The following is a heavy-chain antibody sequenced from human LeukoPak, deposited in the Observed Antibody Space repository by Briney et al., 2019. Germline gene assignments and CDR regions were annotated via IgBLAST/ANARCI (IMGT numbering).Heavy chain of an antibody. CDR3: ARHGNGAFDI. V-gene: IGHV4-59*08. J-gene: IGHJ3*02. D-gene: IGHD1-1*01. CDR2: IYYSGST. Sequence: SETLSLTCTVSGGSISSYYWSWIRQPPGKGLEWIGFIYYSGSTNYSPSLKSRVTISVDTSKNQFSLKLTSVTAADTAVYYCARHGNGAFDIWGQGTMVTVTS. CDR1: GGSISSYY.